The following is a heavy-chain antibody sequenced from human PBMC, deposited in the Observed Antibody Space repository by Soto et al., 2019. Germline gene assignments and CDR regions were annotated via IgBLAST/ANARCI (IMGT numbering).Heavy chain of an antibody. D-gene: IGHD2-15*01. Sequence: QVQLVESGGGVVQPGRSLRLSCAASGFTFSNYAMYWVRQAPGKGLEWVAVLSYDGNNNYYADSVKGRFTISRDNSKDTTELQMNSLRVEDTAVYYCARAGCDGGSCYTLVGLRYGMDVWGQGTTVTVSS. V-gene: IGHV3-30-3*01. CDR2: LSYDGNNN. J-gene: IGHJ6*02. CDR3: ARAGCDGGSCYTLVGLRYGMDV. CDR1: GFTFSNYA.